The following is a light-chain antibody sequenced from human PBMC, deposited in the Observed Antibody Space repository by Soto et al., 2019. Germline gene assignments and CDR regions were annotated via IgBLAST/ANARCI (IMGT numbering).Light chain of an antibody. CDR3: ETWDSNTHPV. Sequence: QLVLTQSSSASASLGSSVKLTCTLSSGHSSYIIAWHQQQPGKAPRYLMKLEGSGSYNKGSGVPDRCSGSSSGADRYLTISNLQFEDEADYYCETWDSNTHPVFGGGTKLTVL. CDR2: LEGSGSY. V-gene: IGLV4-60*02. J-gene: IGLJ3*02. CDR1: SGHSSYI.